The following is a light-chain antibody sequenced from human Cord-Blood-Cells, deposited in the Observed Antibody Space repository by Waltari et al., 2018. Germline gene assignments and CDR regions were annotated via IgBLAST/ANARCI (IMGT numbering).Light chain of an antibody. Sequence: GAPGQRVTISCTGSSSNIGAGYDVHWYQQLPGTAPKLLIYGNSNRPSGVPDRFSGSKSGTSASLAITGLQAEDEADYYCQSYDSSLSGLYVFGTGTKVTVL. CDR3: QSYDSSLSGLYV. CDR1: SSNIGAGYD. J-gene: IGLJ1*01. CDR2: GNS. V-gene: IGLV1-40*01.